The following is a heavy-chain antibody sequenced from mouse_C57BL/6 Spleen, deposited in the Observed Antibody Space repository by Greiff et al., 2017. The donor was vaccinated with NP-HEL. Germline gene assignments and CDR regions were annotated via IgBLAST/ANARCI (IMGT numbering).Heavy chain of an antibody. V-gene: IGHV5-6*02. Sequence: EVKLVESGGDLVKPGFSLPLSFSSSGFTFSSYGMSWVRQTPDKRLEWVATISSGGSYTFCPDSVTGRFTISRDNAKNTLDPQRSSLKSEDTAMYDGARGSTRVTTGNFFAYWGQGTLVTVSA. CDR1: GFTFSSYG. CDR2: ISSGGSYT. J-gene: IGHJ3*01. D-gene: IGHD2-5*01. CDR3: ARGSTRVTTGNFFAY.